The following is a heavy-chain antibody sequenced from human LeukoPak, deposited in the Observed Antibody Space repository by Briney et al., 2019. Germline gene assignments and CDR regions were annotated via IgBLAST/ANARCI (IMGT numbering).Heavy chain of an antibody. J-gene: IGHJ6*02. CDR3: ARLDSSGYYYYGMDV. D-gene: IGHD3-22*01. Sequence: PGESPKISCKGSGYSFTSYWIGWVRQMSGKGLEWMGLIYPSDSTTRYSPSLQGQVTISADKSISTAYLQWSSLKASDTAMYYCARLDSSGYYYYGMDVWGQGTTVTVSS. V-gene: IGHV5-51*01. CDR1: GYSFTSYW. CDR2: IYPSDSTT.